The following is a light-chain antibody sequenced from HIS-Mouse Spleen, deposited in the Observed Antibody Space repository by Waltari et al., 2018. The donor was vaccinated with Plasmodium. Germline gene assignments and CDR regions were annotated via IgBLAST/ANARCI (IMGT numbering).Light chain of an antibody. V-gene: IGKV1D-13*01. CDR1: QGISSA. CDR3: QQFNNYPSIT. CDR2: DAS. Sequence: AIQLTQSPSSLSASVGDRVTITCRASQGISSALDWYQQKPGKAPKLLIYDASSLESGVPSRFSGSGSGTDFTLTISSLQPEDFATYYCQQFNNYPSITFGQGTRLEIK. J-gene: IGKJ5*01.